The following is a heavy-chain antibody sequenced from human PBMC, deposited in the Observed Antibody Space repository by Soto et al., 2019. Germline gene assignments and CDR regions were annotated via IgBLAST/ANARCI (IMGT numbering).Heavy chain of an antibody. V-gene: IGHV1-18*01. J-gene: IGHJ4*02. CDR1: GYTFTSYG. CDR3: ARDALMHYDFWSGYYTPGRFDY. Sequence: GASVKVSCKASGYTFTSYGISWVRQAPGQGLEWMGWISAYNGNTNYAQKLQGRVTMTTDTSTSTAYMELRSLRSDDTAVYYCARDALMHYDFWSGYYTPGRFDYWGQGTLVTVSS. CDR2: ISAYNGNT. D-gene: IGHD3-3*01.